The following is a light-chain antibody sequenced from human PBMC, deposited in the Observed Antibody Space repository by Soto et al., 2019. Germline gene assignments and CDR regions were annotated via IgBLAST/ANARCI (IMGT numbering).Light chain of an antibody. J-gene: IGKJ3*01. CDR2: GAS. Sequence: EVAMTQSPATLSVSPGERATLSCRAGQSVNSNLAWYQQKPGQAPRLLIYGASTRATGIPARFSGSGSGTEFTLTIGSLESEDFAVYSCQQYNNWPRTFGPGTKVGVK. V-gene: IGKV3-15*01. CDR3: QQYNNWPRT. CDR1: QSVNSN.